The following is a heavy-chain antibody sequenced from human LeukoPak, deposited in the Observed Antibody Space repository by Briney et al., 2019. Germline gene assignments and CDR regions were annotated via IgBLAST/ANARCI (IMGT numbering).Heavy chain of an antibody. D-gene: IGHD2-2*01. J-gene: IGHJ6*02. V-gene: IGHV1-2*02. Sequence: ASVKVSCKASGYTFTGYYMHWVRQAPGQGLEWMGWINPNSGGTDYAQKFQGRVTMTRDTSISTAYMELSRLRSDDTAVYYCAREWVVPAARYGMDVWGQGTTVTVPS. CDR1: GYTFTGYY. CDR2: INPNSGGT. CDR3: AREWVVPAARYGMDV.